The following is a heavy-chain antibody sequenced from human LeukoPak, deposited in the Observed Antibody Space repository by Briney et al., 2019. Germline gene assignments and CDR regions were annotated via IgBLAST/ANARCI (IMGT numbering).Heavy chain of an antibody. CDR1: GGSISSYY. J-gene: IGHJ4*02. D-gene: IGHD2-2*01. V-gene: IGHV4-4*07. CDR2: IYTSGST. Sequence: SETLSLTCTVSGGSISSYYWSWIRQPAGKGLEWIGRIYTSGSTNYNPSLKSRVTMSVDTSKNQFSLKLSSVTAADTAVYYCAVGYCSSTSCFDFDYWGQGTLVTVSS. CDR3: AVGYCSSTSCFDFDY.